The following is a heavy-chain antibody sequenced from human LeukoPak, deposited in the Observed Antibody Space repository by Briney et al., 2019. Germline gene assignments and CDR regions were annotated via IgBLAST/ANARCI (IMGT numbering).Heavy chain of an antibody. V-gene: IGHV1-8*01. CDR2: MNPNSGNT. J-gene: IGHJ3*02. Sequence: ASVKVSCKASGYTFTSYDINWVRQATGQGLEWMGWMNPNSGNTGYAQKFQGRATMTRNTSISTAYMELSSLRSEDTAVYYCATEHSYSSSRYAFDIWGQGTMVTVSS. CDR1: GYTFTSYD. D-gene: IGHD6-6*01. CDR3: ATEHSYSSSRYAFDI.